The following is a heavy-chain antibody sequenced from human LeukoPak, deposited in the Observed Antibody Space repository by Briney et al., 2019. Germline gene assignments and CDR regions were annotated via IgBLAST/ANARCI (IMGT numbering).Heavy chain of an antibody. CDR2: ISSSSSYI. CDR3: ARDGYGVNSADY. J-gene: IGHJ4*02. D-gene: IGHD4-23*01. V-gene: IGHV3-21*01. CDR1: GFTFSSYS. Sequence: PGGSMRLSCAASGFTFSSYSMNWVRQAPGKGLEWVSSISSSSSYIYYADSVKGRFTISRDNAKNSLYLQMNSLRAEDTAVYYCARDGYGVNSADYWGQGTLVTVSS.